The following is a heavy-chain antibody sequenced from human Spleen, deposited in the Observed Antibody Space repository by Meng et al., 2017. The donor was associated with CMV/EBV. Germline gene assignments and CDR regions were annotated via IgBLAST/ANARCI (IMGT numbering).Heavy chain of an antibody. V-gene: IGHV3-23*01. Sequence: GGSLRLSCAASGFTFSSYWMHWVRQAPGKGLEWVSAISGSGGTTYYADSVKGRFTISRDNSKNTLYLQMNSLRAEDTAVYYCAKGLGYCSSTSCPAFDYWGQGTLVTVSS. D-gene: IGHD2-2*01. CDR1: GFTFSSYW. CDR2: ISGSGGTT. CDR3: AKGLGYCSSTSCPAFDY. J-gene: IGHJ4*02.